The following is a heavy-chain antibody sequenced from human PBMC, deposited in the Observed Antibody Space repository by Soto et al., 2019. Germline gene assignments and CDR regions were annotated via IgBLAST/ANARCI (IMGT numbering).Heavy chain of an antibody. J-gene: IGHJ4*02. CDR1: GGSFSGYY. CDR3: ARRYGATFDC. V-gene: IGHV4-34*01. Sequence: SGTLSLTCAVYGGSFSGYYWSWIRQPPGKGLEWIGEINHSGSTNYNPSLKSRVTISVDTSKNQFSLKLSSVTAADTAVYYCARRYGATFDCWGQGTVVTVSS. D-gene: IGHD1-26*01. CDR2: INHSGST.